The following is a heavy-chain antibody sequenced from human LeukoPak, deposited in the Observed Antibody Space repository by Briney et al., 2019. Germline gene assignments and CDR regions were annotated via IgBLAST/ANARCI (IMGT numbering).Heavy chain of an antibody. Sequence: SQTLSLTCTVSGGSISDYYGSWIRQPPGKGLEWIGSIFGSGSFNYNHSLKSRLPISVDTYKNQFSLELASATAADTAVYYCGREKDTGSKHAKIRSDIWGQGTMVTVSS. J-gene: IGHJ3*02. CDR3: GREKDTGSKHAKIRSDI. CDR1: GGSISDYY. CDR2: IFGSGSF. D-gene: IGHD1-26*01. V-gene: IGHV4-59*01.